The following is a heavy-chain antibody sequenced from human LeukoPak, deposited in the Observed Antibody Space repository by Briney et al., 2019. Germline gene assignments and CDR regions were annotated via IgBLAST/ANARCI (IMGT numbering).Heavy chain of an antibody. CDR2: MNPNSGNT. Sequence: GASVKVSCKASGYTFTSYDINWVRQATGQGLEWMGWMNPNSGNTGYAQKFQGRVTMTRNTSISTAYMELSSLRSEDTAVYYCARAGGYCGRIGCPYYFDYWGQGSLVAVSS. CDR3: ARAGGYCGRIGCPYYFDY. V-gene: IGHV1-8*01. D-gene: IGHD2-2*01. J-gene: IGHJ4*02. CDR1: GYTFTSYD.